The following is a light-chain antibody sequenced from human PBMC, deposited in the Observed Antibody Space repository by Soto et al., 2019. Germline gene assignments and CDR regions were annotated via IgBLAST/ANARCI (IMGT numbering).Light chain of an antibody. V-gene: IGKV3-11*01. Sequence: EIMLTQSPVTLSLSPGERATIFCRASQDINNYLAWYQQKRGQAPRLLFYDASKRAIGIPARFSGSGSGTDFSLTIRRLDPEDFAMYYCLLYFSPDRYTFGPGTKVQIK. CDR3: LLYFSPDRYT. CDR2: DAS. J-gene: IGKJ2*01. CDR1: QDINNY.